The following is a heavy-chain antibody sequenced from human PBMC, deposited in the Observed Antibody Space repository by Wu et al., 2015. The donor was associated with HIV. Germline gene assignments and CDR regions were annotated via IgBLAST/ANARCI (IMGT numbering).Heavy chain of an antibody. CDR3: ARVLKDSDDFWAWFDP. D-gene: IGHD3/OR15-3a*01. J-gene: IGHJ5*02. CDR1: LRLSTYI. Sequence: QLQLVQSGAEVEEVWGLSEGLLQGFWLRLSTYIVTWVRQAPGQGPEWMGWMKPSTGYIKYAQKFQGRVTMTTDTSTSTAYVELRSLRSDDTAVYYCARVLKDSDDFWAWFDPWGQGTLVTVSS. V-gene: IGHV1-18*01. CDR2: MKPSTGYI.